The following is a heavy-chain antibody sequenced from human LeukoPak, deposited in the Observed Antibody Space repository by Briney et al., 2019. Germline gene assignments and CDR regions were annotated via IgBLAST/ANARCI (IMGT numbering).Heavy chain of an antibody. CDR3: ARNDWAGSLYFDL. J-gene: IGHJ2*01. CDR2: INHSGST. CDR1: GGSFSGYY. V-gene: IGHV4-34*01. D-gene: IGHD1-1*01. Sequence: SETLSLTCAVYGGSFSGYYWSWIRQPPGKGLEWIGEINHSGSTNYNPSLKSRVTISVDTSKNQFSLKLSSVTAADTAVYYCARNDWAGSLYFDLWGRGTLVTVSS.